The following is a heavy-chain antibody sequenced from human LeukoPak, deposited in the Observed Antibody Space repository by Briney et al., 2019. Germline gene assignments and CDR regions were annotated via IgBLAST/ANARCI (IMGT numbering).Heavy chain of an antibody. CDR3: ARERWLQSPRANWFDP. V-gene: IGHV4-59*01. D-gene: IGHD5-24*01. J-gene: IGHJ5*02. CDR2: IYYSGST. Sequence: PSETLSLTCTVSGGSISSYYWSWIRQPPGKGLEWIGYIYYSGSTNYNPSLKSRVTISVDTSKNQFSLKLSSVTAADTAVYYCARERWLQSPRANWFDPWGQGTLVTVSS. CDR1: GGSISSYY.